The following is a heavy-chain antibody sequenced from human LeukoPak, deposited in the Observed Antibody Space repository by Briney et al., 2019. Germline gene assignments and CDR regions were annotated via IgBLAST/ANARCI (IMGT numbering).Heavy chain of an antibody. J-gene: IGHJ5*02. D-gene: IGHD6-19*01. CDR2: IYTSGST. CDR3: ARDTGVAGWNYNWFDP. CDR1: GGSISSYY. V-gene: IGHV4-4*07. Sequence: PSETLSLTCTVSGGSISSYYWSWIRQPAGKGLEWIGRIYTSGSTNYNPSLKSRVTMSVDTSKNQFSLKLSSVTAADTAVYYCARDTGVAGWNYNWFDPWGRGTLVTVSS.